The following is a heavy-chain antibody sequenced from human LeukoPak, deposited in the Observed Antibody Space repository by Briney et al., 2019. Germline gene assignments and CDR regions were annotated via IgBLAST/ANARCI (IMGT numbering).Heavy chain of an antibody. CDR2: IYYSWSN. CDR3: ARLDFWSGHRDY. D-gene: IGHD3-3*01. CDR1: GGSISSSSYY. V-gene: IGHV4-39*01. J-gene: IGHJ4*02. Sequence: SETLSLTCTVSGGSISSSSYYWGWIRQPPGKGLERSGSIYYSWSNYYNPSLKSRVTISVDTSKNQFSLKLSSVTAADTAVYYCARLDFWSGHRDYWGRGTLVTVSS.